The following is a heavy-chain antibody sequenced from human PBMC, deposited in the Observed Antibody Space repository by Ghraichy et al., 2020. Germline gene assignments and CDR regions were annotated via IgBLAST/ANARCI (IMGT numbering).Heavy chain of an antibody. CDR2: VSTSGGST. Sequence: GGSLRLSCAASGFTFSNYAMTWVRQAPGKGLEWVSAVSTSGGSTYYADSVKDRFTISRDNSKNTLYLQMNSLRAEDTAVYYCAKDRSTYYHDSSGYYSHWGQGTLVTVSS. CDR1: GFTFSNYA. D-gene: IGHD3-22*01. CDR3: AKDRSTYYHDSSGYYSH. V-gene: IGHV3-23*01. J-gene: IGHJ1*01.